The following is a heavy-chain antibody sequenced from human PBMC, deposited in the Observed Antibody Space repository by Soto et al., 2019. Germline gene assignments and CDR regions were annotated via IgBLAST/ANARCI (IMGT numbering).Heavy chain of an antibody. V-gene: IGHV3-21*01. D-gene: IGHD2-15*01. J-gene: IGHJ6*02. Sequence: RRSLRLSCAASGLTFSSYSMNWVRQDPGKGLEWVSSISSSSSYIYYADSVKGRFTISRDNAKNSLYLQMNSLRAEDTAVYYCARGCSGGSCDYYGMDVWGQGTTVTVSS. CDR3: ARGCSGGSCDYYGMDV. CDR1: GLTFSSYS. CDR2: ISSSSSYI.